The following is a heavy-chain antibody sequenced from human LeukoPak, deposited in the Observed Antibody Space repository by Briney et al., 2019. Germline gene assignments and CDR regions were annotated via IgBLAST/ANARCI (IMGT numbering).Heavy chain of an antibody. D-gene: IGHD3-16*01. CDR2: INPNSGGT. CDR3: ASGSLASYFDH. CDR1: GYTFSGYY. J-gene: IGHJ4*02. V-gene: IGHV1-2*02. Sequence: ASVKVPCKASGYTFSGYYMHWVRQAPGQGLEWMGWINPNSGGTKYVQKFQGRVTMTRDTSISTAYMELSMLRSDDTAVYYCASGSLASYFDHWGQGTLVTVSS.